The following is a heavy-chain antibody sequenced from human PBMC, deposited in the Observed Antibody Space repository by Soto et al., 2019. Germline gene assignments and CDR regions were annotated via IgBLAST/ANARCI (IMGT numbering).Heavy chain of an antibody. Sequence: PGGSLRLSCAASGFTFSGFGMHWVRQIPGKGLEWVSFISYDGSKTYYADSMKGRLTISRDNSKDTVYLQMNSLRAEDTAVFYCATPLVESRRAWFYDMDVWGKGTKVTVSS. D-gene: IGHD3-10*01. J-gene: IGHJ6*03. V-gene: IGHV3-30*03. CDR2: ISYDGSKT. CDR1: GFTFSGFG. CDR3: ATPLVESRRAWFYDMDV.